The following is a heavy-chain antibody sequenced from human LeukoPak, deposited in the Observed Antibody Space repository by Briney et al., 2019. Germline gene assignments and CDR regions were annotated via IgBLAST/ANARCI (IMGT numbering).Heavy chain of an antibody. J-gene: IGHJ6*03. D-gene: IGHD3-10*01. CDR1: GGSISSYY. CDR2: IYTSGST. V-gene: IGHV4-4*07. CDR3: ARDYSYYYGSGSFDYYYYYMDV. Sequence: SETLSLTCTVSGGSISSYYWSWIRQPAGKGLEWIGRIYTSGSTNYNPSLKSRVTMSVDTSKNQFSLKLSSVTAAGTAVYYCARDYSYYYGSGSFDYYYYYMDVWGKGTTVTVSS.